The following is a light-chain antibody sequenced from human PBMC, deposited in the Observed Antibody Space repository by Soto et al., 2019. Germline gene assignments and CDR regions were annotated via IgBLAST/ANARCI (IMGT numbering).Light chain of an antibody. V-gene: IGLV2-8*01. Sequence: QSVLTQPPSASGSPGQSVTISCTGTSSDVGGYNYVSWYQQHPGKAPNLMIYEVSKRPSGVPDLFSGSKSGNAAALTVSGLQAEDEADYYCSSYAASNNLYVCVTGTKVTVL. CDR3: SSYAASNNLYV. J-gene: IGLJ1*01. CDR2: EVS. CDR1: SSDVGGYNY.